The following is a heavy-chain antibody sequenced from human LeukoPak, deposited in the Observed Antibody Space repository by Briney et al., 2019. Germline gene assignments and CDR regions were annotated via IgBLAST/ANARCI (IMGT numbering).Heavy chain of an antibody. D-gene: IGHD3-22*01. CDR1: GFTFSDHY. CDR2: IRNKANSYTT. V-gene: IGHV3-72*01. Sequence: GGSLRLSCAASGFTFSDHYMDWVRQAPGKGLEWVGRIRNKANSYTTEYAASVKGRFTISRDDPKNSLYLQMNSLTTEDTAVYYCTRIFYYGTRGYYPDFWGQGTLVTVSS. CDR3: TRIFYYGTRGYYPDF. J-gene: IGHJ4*02.